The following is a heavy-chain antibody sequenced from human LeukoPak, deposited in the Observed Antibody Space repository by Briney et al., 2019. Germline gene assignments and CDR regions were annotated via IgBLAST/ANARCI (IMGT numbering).Heavy chain of an antibody. V-gene: IGHV3-23*01. CDR2: ISGSGGST. CDR1: GSTFSSYA. D-gene: IGHD3-22*01. J-gene: IGHJ4*02. CDR3: AAHPITMIVVVPDY. Sequence: GGSLRLSCAASGSTFSSYAMSWVRQAPGKGLEWVSAISGSGGSTYYADSVKGRFTISRDNSKNTLYLQMNSLRAEDTAVYYCAAHPITMIVVVPDYWGQGTLVTVSS.